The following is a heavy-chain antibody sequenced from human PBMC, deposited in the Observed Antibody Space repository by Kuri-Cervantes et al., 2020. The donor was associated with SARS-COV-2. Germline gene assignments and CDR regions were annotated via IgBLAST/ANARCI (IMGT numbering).Heavy chain of an antibody. CDR3: ARYSSGWYPYYYGMDV. D-gene: IGHD6-19*01. CDR1: GGSISSSSYY. J-gene: IGHJ6*02. CDR2: IYYSGST. V-gene: IGHV4-39*01. Sequence: GSLRLSCTVSGGSISSSSYYWGWTRQPPGKGLEWIGSIYYSGSTYYNPSLKSRVTISVDTSKNQFSLKLSSVTAADTAVYYCARYSSGWYPYYYGMDVWGQGTTVTVSS.